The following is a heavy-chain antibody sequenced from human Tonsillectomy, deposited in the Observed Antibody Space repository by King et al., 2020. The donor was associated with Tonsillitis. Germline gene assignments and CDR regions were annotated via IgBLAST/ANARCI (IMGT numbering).Heavy chain of an antibody. J-gene: IGHJ6*02. CDR1: GGSTRTYY. Sequence: QLQESGPGLVKPSETLSLTCTVTGGSTRTYYRSWIRQPPGKGLEWIGYVHDSGSTKYNPSLKSRVTISEDKSKNQFSLKLTSVTAADTAVYYFAIDLRTYYHIRRRGMDVWGQGTTVTVSS. CDR2: VHDSGST. V-gene: IGHV4-59*01. D-gene: IGHD3-3*02. CDR3: AIDLRTYYHIRRRGMDV.